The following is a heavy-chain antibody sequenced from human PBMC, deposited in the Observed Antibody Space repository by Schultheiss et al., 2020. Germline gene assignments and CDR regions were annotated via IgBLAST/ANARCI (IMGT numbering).Heavy chain of an antibody. V-gene: IGHV1-18*04. D-gene: IGHD4-17*01. Sequence: ASVKVSCKASGYTFTSYYMHWVRQAPGQGLEWMGWISAYNGNTNYAQKLQGRVTMTTDTSTSTAYMELRSLRSDDTAVYYCARDDYGDHDYWGQGTLVTVSS. CDR2: ISAYNGNT. CDR3: ARDDYGDHDY. J-gene: IGHJ4*02. CDR1: GYTFTSYY.